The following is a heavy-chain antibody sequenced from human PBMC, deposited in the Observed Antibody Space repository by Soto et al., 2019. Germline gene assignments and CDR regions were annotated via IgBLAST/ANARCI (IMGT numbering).Heavy chain of an antibody. V-gene: IGHV4-30-2*01. CDR1: GGSLTSGTYS. Sequence: SETLPLTCAVSGGSLTSGTYSWNWIRQPPGKGLEWIGYIFASGTTYYNPSLKSRVSISIDVSKNQFSLNLRSLTAADTAVYYCARGREFDSWGQGTLVTVSS. J-gene: IGHJ4*02. CDR2: IFASGTT. CDR3: ARGREFDS.